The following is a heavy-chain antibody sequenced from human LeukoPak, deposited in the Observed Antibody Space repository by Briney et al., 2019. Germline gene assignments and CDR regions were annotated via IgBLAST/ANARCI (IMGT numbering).Heavy chain of an antibody. CDR1: GFTYSSYG. CDR3: ARGNGSGWYLDY. V-gene: IGHV3-33*01. CDR2: IWYDGSNK. Sequence: PGRSLRLSCAASGFTYSSYGMHWVRQAPGKGLEWVAVIWYDGSNKYYADSVKGRFTISRDNSKNTLYLQMNSLGAEDTAVYYCARGNGSGWYLDYWGQGTLVTVSS. D-gene: IGHD6-19*01. J-gene: IGHJ4*02.